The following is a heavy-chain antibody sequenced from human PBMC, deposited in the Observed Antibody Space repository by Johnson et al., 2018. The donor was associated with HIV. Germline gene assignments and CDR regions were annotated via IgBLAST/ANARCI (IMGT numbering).Heavy chain of an antibody. D-gene: IGHD3-22*01. J-gene: IGHJ3*02. CDR3: ARDDYYDTSNHLDI. V-gene: IGHV3-11*04. Sequence: QVQLVESGGGLVLPGGSLRLSCAVSGFTFSDYYMVWIRQAPGKGLEWLSYISSSGSTIYYADSVKGRFTISRDNAKNSVFLQMNSLRAEDTAMYYCARDDYYDTSNHLDIWGQGTMVTVSS. CDR2: ISSSGSTI. CDR1: GFTFSDYY.